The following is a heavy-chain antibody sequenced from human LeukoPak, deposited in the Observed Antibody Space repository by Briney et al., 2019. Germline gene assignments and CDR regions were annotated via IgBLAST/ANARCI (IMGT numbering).Heavy chain of an antibody. Sequence: PGGSLRLSCAASGFTFSSYAMSWVRQAPGKGLEWVSAISGSGGSTYYADSVKGRFTISRDNSKNTLYLQMNSLRAEDTAVYYCAKDTGFTRPTSYSSSSYFDYWGQGTPVTVSS. J-gene: IGHJ4*02. CDR1: GFTFSSYA. D-gene: IGHD6-13*01. V-gene: IGHV3-23*01. CDR3: AKDTGFTRPTSYSSSSYFDY. CDR2: ISGSGGST.